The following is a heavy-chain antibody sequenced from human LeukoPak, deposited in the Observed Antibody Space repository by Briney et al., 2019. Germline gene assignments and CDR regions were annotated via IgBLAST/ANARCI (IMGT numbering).Heavy chain of an antibody. J-gene: IGHJ4*02. D-gene: IGHD7-27*01. CDR3: AKQREATGDFDY. V-gene: IGHV3-30*02. CDR2: IRYDGSNK. Sequence: QPGGSLRLSCAASGFTFEIYGMHWVRQAPGKGLEWVAFIRYDGSNKEYADSVKGRFTISRDNSKNTLYVQMNSLRREDTAVYYCAKQREATGDFDYWGQGTLVTVSS. CDR1: GFTFEIYG.